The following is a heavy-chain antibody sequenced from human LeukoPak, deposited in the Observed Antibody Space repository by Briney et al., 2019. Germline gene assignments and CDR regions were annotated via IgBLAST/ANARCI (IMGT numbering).Heavy chain of an antibody. J-gene: IGHJ4*02. V-gene: IGHV4-61*01. CDR2: IYHAVAT. CDR3: ARFKSSGWYYFDY. D-gene: IGHD6-19*01. Sequence: SSETLSLTCSVSGGSVSSNTYHWSWIRQPPGKGLEWIGYIYHAVATNYNPSLKSRVTISLDTSKNQFSLKLSSVTAADTAVYFCARFKSSGWYYFDYWGQGTLVTVSS. CDR1: GGSVSSNTYH.